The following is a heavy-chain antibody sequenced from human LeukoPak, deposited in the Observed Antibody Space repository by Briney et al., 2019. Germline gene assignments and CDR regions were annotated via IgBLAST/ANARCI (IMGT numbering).Heavy chain of an antibody. Sequence: PGGSLTLYCAASGFTFSSYAMSWVRQAPGEGLEWVSGISAGGDTTYTPDSVRGRFTISRDTSNNTLYLQMNTLTAEDTAVYYCAAISYSGTWPVGYWGEGILVIV. D-gene: IGHD6-25*01. J-gene: IGHJ4*02. CDR1: GFTFSSYA. CDR2: ISAGGDTT. V-gene: IGHV3-23*01. CDR3: AAISYSGTWPVGY.